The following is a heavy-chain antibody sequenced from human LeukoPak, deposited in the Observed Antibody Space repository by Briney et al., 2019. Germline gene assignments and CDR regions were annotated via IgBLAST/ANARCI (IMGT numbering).Heavy chain of an antibody. Sequence: GGSLRLSCATSGFTFDDYGMNWVRQAPGKGLEWVSNINWNGRNVDYADSVKGRFTISRDKAKNSLHLQKNSLRAEDTAVYYCARVLKQYYYDSSHHRDASDMWGQGTMVIVSS. D-gene: IGHD3-22*01. V-gene: IGHV3-20*04. CDR2: INWNGRNV. CDR1: GFTFDDYG. CDR3: ARVLKQYYYDSSHHRDASDM. J-gene: IGHJ3*02.